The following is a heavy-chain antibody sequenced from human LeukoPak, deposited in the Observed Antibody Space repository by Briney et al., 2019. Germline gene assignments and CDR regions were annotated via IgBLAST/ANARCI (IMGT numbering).Heavy chain of an antibody. J-gene: IGHJ4*02. CDR2: ISNDGSRK. CDR1: GFTFSRHG. Sequence: GGSLRLSCAPSGFTFSRHGMHWVRQAPGKGLEWVAIISNDGSRKYYAHSVEGRFTFSRDNSKNTLYLQMDSLRAEDTAVYYCXRDRAXNYFXXXXQGTLVTVSS. CDR3: XRDRAXNYFXX. V-gene: IGHV3-30*03.